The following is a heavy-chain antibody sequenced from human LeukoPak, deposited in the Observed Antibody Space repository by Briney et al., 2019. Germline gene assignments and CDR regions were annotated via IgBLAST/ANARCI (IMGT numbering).Heavy chain of an antibody. CDR2: IWYDGSRK. CDR3: ARAEYSYGDFDN. CDR1: GFTFSNYG. D-gene: IGHD5-18*01. V-gene: IGHV3-33*01. Sequence: GGSLRLSCAASGFTFSNYGMHWVRQAPGKGLEWVAVIWYDGSRKEYAESGKGRFTISRDNSKNTLYLQMNSLRAEDTAVYYCARAEYSYGDFDNWGQGTLVTVSS. J-gene: IGHJ4*02.